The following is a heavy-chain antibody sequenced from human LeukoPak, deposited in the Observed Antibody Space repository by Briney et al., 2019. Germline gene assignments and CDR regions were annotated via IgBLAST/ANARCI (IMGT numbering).Heavy chain of an antibody. CDR2: IRYDGSNK. Sequence: PGGSLRLSCAASGFTFSSYGMHWVRQAPGKGLEWVAFIRYDGSNKYYADSVKGRFTISRDNSKNTLYLQMNSLRAEDTAVYYCASAEESSWHLDYWGQGTLVTVSS. V-gene: IGHV3-30*02. CDR3: ASAEESSWHLDY. D-gene: IGHD6-13*01. J-gene: IGHJ4*02. CDR1: GFTFSSYG.